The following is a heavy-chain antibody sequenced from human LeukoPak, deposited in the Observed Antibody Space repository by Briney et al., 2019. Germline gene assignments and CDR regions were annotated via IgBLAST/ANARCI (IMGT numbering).Heavy chain of an antibody. CDR2: ISNNGRGS. CDR3: ARDATAAAAGTAGFDY. D-gene: IGHD6-13*01. Sequence: GGSLRLSCTASGFTFINYAIHWVRQAPGKGPEYVSSISNNGRGSYYANSVKGRFTISRDNLKNTVYLQMGTLRSDDTAVYYCARDATAAAAGTAGFDYWGQGTLVTVSS. V-gene: IGHV3-64*01. J-gene: IGHJ4*02. CDR1: GFTFINYA.